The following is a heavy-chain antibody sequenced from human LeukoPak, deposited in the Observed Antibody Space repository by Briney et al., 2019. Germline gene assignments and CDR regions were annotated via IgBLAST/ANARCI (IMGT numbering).Heavy chain of an antibody. CDR3: ARDLTLDI. CDR1: GFALSKYW. D-gene: IGHD4-23*01. Sequence: PGGSLRLSCAASGFALSKYWMSWVRQAPGKGLEWVANIKQDESEKYYVDSVKGRFTISRDNADNSLYLQMNSLKVEDTAVYYCARDLTLDIWGQGTMVTVSS. V-gene: IGHV3-7*01. J-gene: IGHJ3*02. CDR2: IKQDESEK.